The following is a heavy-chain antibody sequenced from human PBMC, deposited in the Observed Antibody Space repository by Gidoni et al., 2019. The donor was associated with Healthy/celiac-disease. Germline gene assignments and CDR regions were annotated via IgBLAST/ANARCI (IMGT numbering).Heavy chain of an antibody. CDR2: IGTAGDP. Sequence: EVQLVESGGGLVQPGGSLRLSCAASGFTFRNYAMHWVRQLTGKGLEWVSAIGTAGDPYYPGSVKGRFTISRENAKNSLYLQINSLRAGDTAVYYCVREGSSWYYFDLWGRGTLVTVSS. J-gene: IGHJ2*01. CDR1: GFTFRNYA. CDR3: VREGSSWYYFDL. D-gene: IGHD6-13*01. V-gene: IGHV3-13*05.